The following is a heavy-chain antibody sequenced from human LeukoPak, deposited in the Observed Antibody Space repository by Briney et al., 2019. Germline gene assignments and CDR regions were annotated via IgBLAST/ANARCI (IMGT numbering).Heavy chain of an antibody. D-gene: IGHD2/OR15-2a*01. CDR1: VFNFSSYG. CDR2: IRQAGTEK. V-gene: IGHV3-7*03. Sequence: GGSMKLSCAASVFNFSSYGITWVRQAPWKGREWVANIRQAGTEKYYVDSVKGRFTVSRDNAKNSLFLQMNSLRAEDTAVYFCARGQYFSTTYYFDYWGQGTLVTVPS. J-gene: IGHJ4*02. CDR3: ARGQYFSTTYYFDY.